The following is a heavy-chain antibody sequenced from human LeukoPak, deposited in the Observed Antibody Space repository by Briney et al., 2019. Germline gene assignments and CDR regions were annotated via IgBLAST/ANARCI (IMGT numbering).Heavy chain of an antibody. CDR2: TTYDGYYK. J-gene: IGHJ4*02. Sequence: GGSLRLSCAASGFTFTSYGMHWVRQAPGKGLEWVALTTYDGYYKYYSDSVKGRFTISSDTSKNTLYLQMDSLRAEDTAVYYCARDLSPVVRASPMGYWGQGTLVTVSS. CDR1: GFTFTSYG. V-gene: IGHV3-30*03. CDR3: ARDLSPVVRASPMGY. D-gene: IGHD3-10*01.